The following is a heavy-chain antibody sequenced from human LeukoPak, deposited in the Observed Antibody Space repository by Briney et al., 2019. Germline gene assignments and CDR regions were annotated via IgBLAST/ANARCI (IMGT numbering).Heavy chain of an antibody. CDR3: ARRDGRAFDI. CDR1: GYGFNIYW. CDR2: IYPADSDT. V-gene: IGHV5-51*01. D-gene: IGHD2-21*02. J-gene: IGHJ3*02. Sequence: GESLKISCKGSGYGFNIYWIGWVRPMPGKGLEWMVIIYPADSDTRYSPSFQGQVTISADKSIGTAYLQWSSLKASDTAMYYCARRDGRAFDIWGQGTTVTVSS.